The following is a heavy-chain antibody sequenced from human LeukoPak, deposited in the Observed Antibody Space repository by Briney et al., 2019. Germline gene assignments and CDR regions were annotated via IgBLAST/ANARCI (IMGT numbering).Heavy chain of an antibody. CDR1: GFTFSSYW. CDR3: ARVKYPDEDY. V-gene: IGHV3-74*01. CDR2: INPDGSTT. Sequence: GGSLRLSCAHSGFTFSSYWMHSVRQVLGKGLVWVSSINPDGSTTTYADSVKGRFTISRDNAKNTVYLQMNNLRAEDTGGYHCARVKYPDEDYWGQGTLVTVSS. D-gene: IGHD6-6*01. J-gene: IGHJ4*02.